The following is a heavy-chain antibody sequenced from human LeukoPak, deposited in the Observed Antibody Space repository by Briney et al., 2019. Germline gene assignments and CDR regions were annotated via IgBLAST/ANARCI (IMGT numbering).Heavy chain of an antibody. J-gene: IGHJ4*02. CDR1: GLTFSSYW. CDR2: IWYDGSNK. Sequence: GGSLRLSCAASGLTFSSYWMSWVRQAPGKGLEWVAVIWYDGSNKYYADSVKGRFTISRDNSKNTLYLQMNSLRAEDTAVYYCARDLRIAAAGAPDYWGQGTLVTVSS. V-gene: IGHV3-33*08. D-gene: IGHD6-13*01. CDR3: ARDLRIAAAGAPDY.